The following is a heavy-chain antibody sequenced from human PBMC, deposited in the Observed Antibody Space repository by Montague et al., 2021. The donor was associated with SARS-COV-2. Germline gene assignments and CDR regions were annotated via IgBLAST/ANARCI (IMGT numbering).Heavy chain of an antibody. CDR2: IYYSGST. CDR1: GGSVSSGSYY. D-gene: IGHD3-3*01. V-gene: IGHV4-61*01. J-gene: IGHJ6*02. CDR3: ARDPWRITIFGVVTRCGMEV. Sequence: SETLSLTCTVSGGSVSSGSYYWSWLRQPPGKGLEWIGYIYYSGSTNYNPSLKSRVTISVDTSKNQFSLKLSSVTAADTAVYYCARDPWRITIFGVVTRCGMEVWGQGTTVTVSS.